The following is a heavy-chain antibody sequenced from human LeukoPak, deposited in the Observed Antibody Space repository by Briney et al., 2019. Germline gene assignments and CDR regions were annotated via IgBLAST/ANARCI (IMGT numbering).Heavy chain of an antibody. CDR3: ARPLDSSGYPIDH. J-gene: IGHJ4*02. Sequence: GGSLRLSCAASGFTFATYSMNWVRQAPGKGLEWVSAISSSSGYMYYADSVRGRFTISRDNAKNSVYLQMNSLRAEDTAVYYRARPLDSSGYPIDHWGQGALVTVSS. CDR1: GFTFATYS. CDR2: ISSSSGYM. D-gene: IGHD3-22*01. V-gene: IGHV3-21*04.